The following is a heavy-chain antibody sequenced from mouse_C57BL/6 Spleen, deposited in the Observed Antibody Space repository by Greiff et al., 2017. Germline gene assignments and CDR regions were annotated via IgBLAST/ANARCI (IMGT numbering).Heavy chain of an antibody. Sequence: EVKLQESGPGLVKPSQSLSLTCSVTGYSITSGYYWNWIRQFPGNKLEWMGYISYDGSNNYNPSLKNRISITRDTSKNQFFLKLNSVTTEDTATYYCARGGVGYGNLSWFAYWGQGTLVTVSA. CDR1: GYSITSGYY. D-gene: IGHD2-10*02. CDR3: ARGGVGYGNLSWFAY. J-gene: IGHJ3*01. CDR2: ISYDGSN. V-gene: IGHV3-6*01.